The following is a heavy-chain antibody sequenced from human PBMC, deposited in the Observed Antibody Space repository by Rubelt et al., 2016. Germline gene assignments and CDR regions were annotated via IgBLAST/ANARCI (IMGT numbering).Heavy chain of an antibody. CDR3: ARGGNIGIIPVARDWFDP. Sequence: GASVKVSCKASGYTFTGYYMHWVRQAPGQGLEWMGWINPNSGGTNYAQKFQGRVTMTRDTSISTAYMELSRLRSDDTAVYYCARGGNIGIIPVARDWFDPWDQGTLVTVSS. CDR2: INPNSGGT. D-gene: IGHD2-2*01. V-gene: IGHV1-2*02. J-gene: IGHJ5*02. CDR1: GYTFTGYY.